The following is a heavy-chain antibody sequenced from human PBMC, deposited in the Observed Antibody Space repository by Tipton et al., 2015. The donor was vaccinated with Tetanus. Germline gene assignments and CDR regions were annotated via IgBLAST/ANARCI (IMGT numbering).Heavy chain of an antibody. CDR2: INPNSGGT. D-gene: IGHD2-8*01. Sequence: QLVQSGAEVKKPGASVKVSCKASGYTFTGYYMHWVRQAPGQGLEWMGRINPNSGGTNYAQKFQGRVTMTRDTSISTAYMELSRLRSDDTAVYYCAREALAAGCTNGVCYAPRGLYYYGMDVWGQGTTVTVSS. CDR3: AREALAAGCTNGVCYAPRGLYYYGMDV. CDR1: GYTFTGYY. V-gene: IGHV1-2*06. J-gene: IGHJ6*02.